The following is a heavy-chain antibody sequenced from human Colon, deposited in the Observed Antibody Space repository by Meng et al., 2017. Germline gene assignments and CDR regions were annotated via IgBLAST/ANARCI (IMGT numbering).Heavy chain of an antibody. CDR2: INHSGST. J-gene: IGHJ4*02. V-gene: IGHV4-34*01. Sequence: QVPLQQWGAGLLKPSETLALTCAVDGGSFSGYYWSWIRQPPGKGLEWIGEINHSGSTNYNPSLKSRVTISVDTSKNQFSLKLSSVTAADTAVYYCARSGFEIPGCDYWGQGTLVTVSS. CDR1: GGSFSGYY. D-gene: IGHD3-9*01. CDR3: ARSGFEIPGCDY.